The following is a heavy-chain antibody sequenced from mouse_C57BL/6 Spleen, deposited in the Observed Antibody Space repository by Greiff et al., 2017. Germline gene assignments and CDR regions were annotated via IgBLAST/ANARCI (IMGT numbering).Heavy chain of an antibody. CDR3: AMWYFDF. Sequence: VQLQQPGAELVKPGASVKVSCKASAYTFYSSWMHWVKQRPGQGLEWIGRLHPSDSDTNYNQKFKGKATLTVDKSSSTAYMQLSSLTSEGSSVYYCAMWYFDFWGTGTTVTVSS. CDR1: AYTFYSSW. J-gene: IGHJ1*03. V-gene: IGHV1-74*01. CDR2: LHPSDSDT.